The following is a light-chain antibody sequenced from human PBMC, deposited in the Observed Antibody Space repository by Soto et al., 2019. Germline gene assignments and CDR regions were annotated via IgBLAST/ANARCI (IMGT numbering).Light chain of an antibody. CDR3: QYYGSSVT. V-gene: IGKV3-20*01. Sequence: EIVLTQSPGTLSLSPGERATLSCRASQSVSSYLAWYQQKPGQAPRLLIYDASNRATGGIADRFSGSGSGTDFTLTISRLEPEDFAVYYCQYYGSSVTFAGGTKVDIK. J-gene: IGKJ4*01. CDR1: QSVSSY. CDR2: DAS.